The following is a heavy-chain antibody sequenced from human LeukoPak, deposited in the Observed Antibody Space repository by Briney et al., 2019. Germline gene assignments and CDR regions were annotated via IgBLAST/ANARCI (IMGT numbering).Heavy chain of an antibody. CDR2: IYYSGST. J-gene: IGHJ4*02. CDR3: ARLGRVWFGELLASERDY. V-gene: IGHV4-39*01. D-gene: IGHD3-10*01. CDR1: GGSFSGYY. Sequence: SSETLSLTCAVYGGSFSGYYWGWIRQPPGKGLEWIGSIYYSGSTYYNPSLKSRVTISVDTSKNQFSLKLSSVTAADTAVYYCARLGRVWFGELLASERDYWGQGTLVTVSS.